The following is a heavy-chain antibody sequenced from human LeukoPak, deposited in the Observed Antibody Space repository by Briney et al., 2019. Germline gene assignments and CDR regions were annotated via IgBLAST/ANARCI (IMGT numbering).Heavy chain of an antibody. CDR3: ARIRRYSSSWYNWFDP. CDR1: GYTFTSYG. Sequence: AASVKVSCKASGYTFTSYGISWVRQASGQGLEWMGWISAYNGNTNYAQKLQGRVTMTTDTSTSTAYMELRSLRSDDSALYYCARIRRYSSSWYNWFDPWGQGTLVTVSS. D-gene: IGHD6-13*01. CDR2: ISAYNGNT. V-gene: IGHV1-18*01. J-gene: IGHJ5*02.